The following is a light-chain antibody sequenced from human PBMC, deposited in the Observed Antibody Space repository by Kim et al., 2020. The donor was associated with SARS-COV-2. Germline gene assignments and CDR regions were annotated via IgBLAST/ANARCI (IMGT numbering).Light chain of an antibody. CDR2: GAS. Sequence: DIQMTQSPSSLSASVGDRVTITCRASQSISSDLNWYQQKPGKAPRLLIYGASTLQSGVPSVFSGSGSGTDFTLTISSLQPEDFATYYCQQSYSMPYIFGQGPKLEI. J-gene: IGKJ2*01. CDR1: QSISSD. CDR3: QQSYSMPYI. V-gene: IGKV1-39*01.